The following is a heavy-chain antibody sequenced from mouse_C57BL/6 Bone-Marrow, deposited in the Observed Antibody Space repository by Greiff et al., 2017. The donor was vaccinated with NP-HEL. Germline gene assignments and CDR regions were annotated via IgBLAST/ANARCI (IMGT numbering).Heavy chain of an antibody. CDR2: IEPEDGET. D-gene: IGHD1-2*01. V-gene: IGHV14-2*01. Sequence: VHVKQSGAELVKPGASVSLSCTASGFNIKDYYMHWVKQRTEQGLEWIGRIEPEDGETKYAPKFQGKATITADTSSNTAYLQLSSLTSEDTAVYYCARGGFITTDGSSLWYFDVWGTGTTVTVSS. CDR1: GFNIKDYY. CDR3: ARGGFITTDGSSLWYFDV. J-gene: IGHJ1*03.